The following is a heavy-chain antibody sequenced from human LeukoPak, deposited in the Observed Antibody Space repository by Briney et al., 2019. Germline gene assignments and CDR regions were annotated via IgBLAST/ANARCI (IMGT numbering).Heavy chain of an antibody. V-gene: IGHV4-34*01. Sequence: SETLSLTCAVYGGSFSGYYWSWIRQPPGKGLEWIGEINHSGSTNYNPSLKSRVTISVDTSKNQFSLKLSSVTAADTAVYYCARVPRRAALYYYYYYMDVWGKGTTVTVSS. CDR3: ARVPRRAALYYYYYYMDV. CDR1: GGSFSGYY. D-gene: IGHD6-13*01. J-gene: IGHJ6*03. CDR2: INHSGST.